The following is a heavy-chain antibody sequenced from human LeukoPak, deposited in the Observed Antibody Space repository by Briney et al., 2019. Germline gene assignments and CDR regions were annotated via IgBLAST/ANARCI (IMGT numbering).Heavy chain of an antibody. CDR1: GFTFSSYE. CDR3: AKGGYSSGRYFYYYMDV. J-gene: IGHJ6*03. CDR2: ISSSGSTI. D-gene: IGHD5-18*01. Sequence: GGSLRLSCAASGFTFSSYEMNWVRQAPGKGLEWVSYISSSGSTIYYADSVKGRFTSSRDNSNNTVYLQMNNLRAEDTAVYYCAKGGYSSGRYFYYYMDVWGEGTTVTVSS. V-gene: IGHV3-48*03.